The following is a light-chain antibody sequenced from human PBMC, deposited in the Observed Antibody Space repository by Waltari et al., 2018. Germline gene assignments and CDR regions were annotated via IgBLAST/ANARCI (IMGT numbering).Light chain of an antibody. CDR1: LSNIGTHY. CDR3: ATRDEGPTVV. V-gene: IGLV1-47*01. CDR2: LTH. J-gene: IGLJ2*01. Sequence: QSVLTQPPSASGTPGQSVTISCSGSLSNIGTHYVYCYQQLPGTAPNLLIYLTHQRPSGVPDRFSASKSGTSASLAISGLRFEDEGDYYCATRDEGPTVVFGGGTKVTVL.